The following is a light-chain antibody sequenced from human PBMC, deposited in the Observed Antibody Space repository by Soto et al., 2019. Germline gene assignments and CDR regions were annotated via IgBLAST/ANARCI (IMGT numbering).Light chain of an antibody. CDR1: QTINNW. CDR2: KTS. J-gene: IGKJ1*01. V-gene: IGKV1-5*03. Sequence: DVQMTQSPSTLSASVGDRVTITCRASQTINNWLAWYQKRPGKAPTFLIYKTSSLETGVPSRFSGSGSGTEFTLTISSLQPEEFAIYYCQQYNTYPWTFGQGTRVEI. CDR3: QQYNTYPWT.